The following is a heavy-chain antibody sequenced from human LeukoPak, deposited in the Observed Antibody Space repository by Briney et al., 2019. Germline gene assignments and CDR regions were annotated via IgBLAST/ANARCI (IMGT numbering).Heavy chain of an antibody. CDR3: ARVTGGGNVAYWYFDL. CDR2: IHHAGDT. V-gene: IGHV4-34*01. J-gene: IGHJ2*01. CDR1: GGSFTASY. D-gene: IGHD4-23*01. Sequence: SETLSLTCGVDGGSFTASYWSWLRQSPGKGLEWIGEIHHAGDTTYNPSLKSRVTISLDIYKAQFSLNLKSVTAADTAVYYCARVTGGGNVAYWYFDLWGRGTLVTVSS.